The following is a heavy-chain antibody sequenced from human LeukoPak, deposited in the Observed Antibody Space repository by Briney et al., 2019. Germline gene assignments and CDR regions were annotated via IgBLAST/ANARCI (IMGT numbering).Heavy chain of an antibody. D-gene: IGHD6-13*01. CDR3: ARDLGFSHTGYSSSWYVGYYMDV. J-gene: IGHJ6*03. CDR2: ISSSGSTI. CDR1: GFTFSDYY. V-gene: IGHV3-11*01. Sequence: GGSLRLSCAASGFTFSDYYMSWIRQAPGKGLEWVSYISSSGSTIYYADSVKGRFTISRDNAKNSLYLQMNSLRAEDTAVYYCARDLGFSHTGYSSSWYVGYYMDVWGKGTTVTASS.